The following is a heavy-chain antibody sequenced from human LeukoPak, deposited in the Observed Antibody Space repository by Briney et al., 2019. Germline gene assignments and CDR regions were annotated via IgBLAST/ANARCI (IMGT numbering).Heavy chain of an antibody. CDR3: ARCYGDHSYYYYMDV. D-gene: IGHD4-17*01. J-gene: IGHJ6*03. CDR1: GFTFSSYA. CDR2: ISYDGSNK. V-gene: IGHV3-30*04. Sequence: GGSLRLSCAASGFTFSSYAMHRVRQAPGKGLEWVAVISYDGSNKYYADSVRGRFTISRDNSKNTLYLQMDSLRAEDTAVYYCARCYGDHSYYYYMDVWGKGTTVTVSS.